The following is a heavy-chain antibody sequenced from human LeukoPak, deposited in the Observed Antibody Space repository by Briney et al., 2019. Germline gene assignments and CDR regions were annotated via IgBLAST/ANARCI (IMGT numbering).Heavy chain of an antibody. CDR2: IYYSGST. J-gene: IGHJ4*02. CDR3: ARGGRGVLWLRETMFDY. CDR1: GGSISSGDYY. D-gene: IGHD5-12*01. Sequence: PSETLSLTCTVSGGSISSGDYYWSWIRQPPGKGLEWIGYIYYSGSTYYNPSLKSRVTISVDTSKNQFSLKLSSVTAADTAVYYCARGGRGVLWLRETMFDYWGQGTLVTVSS. V-gene: IGHV4-30-4*01.